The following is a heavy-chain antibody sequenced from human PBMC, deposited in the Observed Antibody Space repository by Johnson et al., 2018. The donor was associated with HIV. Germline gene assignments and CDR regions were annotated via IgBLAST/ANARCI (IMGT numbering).Heavy chain of an antibody. Sequence: QVQVVESGGGVVQPGGSLRLSCAASGFTFNSYGMHWVRQASGKGLEWVAVISYDGSNKSYADSVKGRFAISRDNSKNTLYLRMNSLRAEDTAVYLCAKERGKRWLHPRDAFDIWGQGTMVTVSS. V-gene: IGHV3-30*18. CDR3: AKERGKRWLHPRDAFDI. J-gene: IGHJ3*02. D-gene: IGHD5-24*01. CDR1: GFTFNSYG. CDR2: ISYDGSNK.